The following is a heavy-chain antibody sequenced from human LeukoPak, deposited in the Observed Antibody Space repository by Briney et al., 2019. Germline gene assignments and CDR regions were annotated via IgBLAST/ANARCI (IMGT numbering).Heavy chain of an antibody. D-gene: IGHD6-13*01. CDR2: ISGSGGST. Sequence: GGSLRLSCAASGFTFSSYWMNWARQAPGKGLEWVSAISGSGGSTYYADSVKGRFTISRDNAKNTLYLQMNSLRAEDTAVYYCARDGTAAFDPWGQGTLVTVSS. CDR3: ARDGTAAFDP. CDR1: GFTFSSYW. J-gene: IGHJ5*02. V-gene: IGHV3-23*01.